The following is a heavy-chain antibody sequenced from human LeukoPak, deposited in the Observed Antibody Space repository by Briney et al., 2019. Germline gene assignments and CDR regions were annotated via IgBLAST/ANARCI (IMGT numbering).Heavy chain of an antibody. CDR2: VNHSGST. Sequence: PSETLSLTCAVYGGSFSGYYWSWIRQPPGEGLEWIGEVNHSGSTNYNPSLKSRVTISVDTSKNQFSLKLSSVTAADTAVYYCARGFHYYGSGSLFGYWGQGTLVTVSS. CDR3: ARGFHYYGSGSLFGY. D-gene: IGHD3-10*01. J-gene: IGHJ4*02. V-gene: IGHV4-34*01. CDR1: GGSFSGYY.